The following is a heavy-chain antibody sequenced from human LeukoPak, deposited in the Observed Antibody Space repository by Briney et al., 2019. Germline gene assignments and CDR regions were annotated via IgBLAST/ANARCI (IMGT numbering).Heavy chain of an antibody. D-gene: IGHD5-24*01. CDR3: ARHVEMATINFDY. J-gene: IGHJ4*02. Sequence: GESLKISCKGSGYSFTSYWIGWVRQMPGKGLEWMGIIYPGDSDTRYSPSFQGQVTISADKSISTAYLKWSSLKASDAAMYYCARHVEMATINFDYWGQGTLVTVSS. CDR1: GYSFTSYW. V-gene: IGHV5-51*01. CDR2: IYPGDSDT.